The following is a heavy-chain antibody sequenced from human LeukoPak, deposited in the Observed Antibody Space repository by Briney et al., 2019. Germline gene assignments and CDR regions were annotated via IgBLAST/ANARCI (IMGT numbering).Heavy chain of an antibody. J-gene: IGHJ5*02. CDR3: ARDSGTTGEVKFDP. D-gene: IGHD3-10*01. CDR2: ISGSGTI. CDR1: GGSISSYD. Sequence: SETLSLTCTVSGGSISSYDWSWIRQPAGKGLEWIGRISGSGTITYNPALQSRLCISIDTSKNQFSLKLMSVTAADTAVYYCARDSGTTGEVKFDPWGQGTLVTVSS. V-gene: IGHV4-4*07.